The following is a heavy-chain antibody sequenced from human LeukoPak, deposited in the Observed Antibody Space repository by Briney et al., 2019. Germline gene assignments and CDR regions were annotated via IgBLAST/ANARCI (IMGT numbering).Heavy chain of an antibody. Sequence: SETLSLTCTVSGGSSSSYYWSWIRQPPGKGLEWIGDIYYSGTTNYNPSLKSRVTISEDTSKNQFSLKLSSVTAADTAVYYCARVSGITMIVVVVEDAFDIWGQGTMVTVSS. CDR1: GGSSSSYY. J-gene: IGHJ3*02. D-gene: IGHD3-22*01. CDR3: ARVSGITMIVVVVEDAFDI. CDR2: IYYSGTT. V-gene: IGHV4-59*12.